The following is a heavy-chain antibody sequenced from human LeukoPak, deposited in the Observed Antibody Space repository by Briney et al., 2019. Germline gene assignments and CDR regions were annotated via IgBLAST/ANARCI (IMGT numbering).Heavy chain of an antibody. Sequence: GGSLRLSCAASGFTFSSYAMRWVRQARGKGLEWVSAISGSGGSTYYADSVKGRFTISRDNSKNTLYLQMNSLRAEDTAVYYCARASSSWYLSPFDYWGQGTLVTVSS. D-gene: IGHD6-13*01. CDR3: ARASSSWYLSPFDY. CDR2: ISGSGGST. V-gene: IGHV3-23*01. J-gene: IGHJ4*02. CDR1: GFTFSSYA.